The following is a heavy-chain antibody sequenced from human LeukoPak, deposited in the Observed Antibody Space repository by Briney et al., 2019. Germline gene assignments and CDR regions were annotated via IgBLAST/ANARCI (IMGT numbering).Heavy chain of an antibody. V-gene: IGHV3-13*01. D-gene: IGHD4-17*01. J-gene: IGHJ4*02. Sequence: GGSLRLSCAASGFTFSSYDMHWVRQATGKGLEWVSAIGTAGDTYYPGSVKGRFTISRENAKNSLYLQMNSLRAGDTAVYYCARYHGDLGYFDYWGQGTLVTVSS. CDR1: GFTFSSYD. CDR2: IGTAGDT. CDR3: ARYHGDLGYFDY.